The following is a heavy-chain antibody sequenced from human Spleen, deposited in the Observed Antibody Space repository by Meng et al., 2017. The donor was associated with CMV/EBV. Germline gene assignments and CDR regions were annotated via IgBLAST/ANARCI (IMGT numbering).Heavy chain of an antibody. CDR1: FRGSY. Sequence: FRGSYLSWIRQPPGKGLEWIGEINHSGSTNYHPSLKSRVTISVDTSKNQFSLKLSSVTAADTAVYYCARGGPGYYYDSSGYDYRPFDPWGQGTLVTVSS. V-gene: IGHV4-34*01. CDR3: ARGGPGYYYDSSGYDYRPFDP. CDR2: INHSGST. D-gene: IGHD3-22*01. J-gene: IGHJ5*02.